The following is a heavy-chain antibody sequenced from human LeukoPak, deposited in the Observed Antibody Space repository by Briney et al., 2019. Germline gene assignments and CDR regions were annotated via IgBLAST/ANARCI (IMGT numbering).Heavy chain of an antibody. CDR3: ARGEGYCSSTSCPLDY. CDR2: MNPNSGNT. V-gene: IGHV1-8*01. CDR1: VYTFTSYD. J-gene: IGHJ4*02. Sequence: ASVKVSCKASVYTFTSYDINWVRQATGQGLEWMGWMNPNSGNTGYAQKFQGRVTMTRNTSISTAYMELSSLRSEDTAVYYCARGEGYCSSTSCPLDYWGQGTLVTASS. D-gene: IGHD2-2*01.